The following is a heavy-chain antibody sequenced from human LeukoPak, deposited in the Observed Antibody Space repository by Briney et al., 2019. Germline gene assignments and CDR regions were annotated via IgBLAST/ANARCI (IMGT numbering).Heavy chain of an antibody. CDR3: ARLRQGRGVGRGMDV. D-gene: IGHD3-10*01. J-gene: IGHJ6*02. CDR2: INSDGSST. CDR1: GFTFSSYW. Sequence: GGSLRLSCAASGFTFSSYWMHWVRQAPGKGLVWVSRINSDGSSTSYADSVKGRFTISRDNAKNTLYLQMNSLRAEDTAVYYCARLRQGRGVGRGMDVWGQGTTVTVSS. V-gene: IGHV3-74*01.